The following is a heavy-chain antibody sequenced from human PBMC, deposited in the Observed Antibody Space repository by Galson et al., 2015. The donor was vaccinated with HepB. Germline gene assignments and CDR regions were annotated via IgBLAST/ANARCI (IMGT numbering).Heavy chain of an antibody. CDR1: GGTLSSYA. CDR2: IIPIFGTA. D-gene: IGHD3-16*01. CDR3: AGVRGADPLGFDY. V-gene: IGHV1-69*13. Sequence: SVKASCKASGGTLSSYAISWVRQAPGQGLEWMGGIIPIFGTANYAQKFQGRVTITADESTSTAYMELSSLRSEDTAMYYCAGVRGADPLGFDYWGQGTLVTVSS. J-gene: IGHJ4*02.